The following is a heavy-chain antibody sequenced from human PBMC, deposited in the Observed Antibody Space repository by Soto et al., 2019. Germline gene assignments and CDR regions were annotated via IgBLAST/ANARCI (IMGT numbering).Heavy chain of an antibody. CDR3: ARTIFGVVSRYFGY. V-gene: IGHV4-30-2*01. Sequence: PSETLSLTCAVSGGSISSGGYSWSWIRQPPGKGLEWIGYIYHSGSTYYNPSLKSRVTISVDRSKNQFSLKLSSVTAADTAVYYCARTIFGVVSRYFGYWGQGTLVTVSS. D-gene: IGHD3-3*01. CDR1: GGSISSGGYS. J-gene: IGHJ4*02. CDR2: IYHSGST.